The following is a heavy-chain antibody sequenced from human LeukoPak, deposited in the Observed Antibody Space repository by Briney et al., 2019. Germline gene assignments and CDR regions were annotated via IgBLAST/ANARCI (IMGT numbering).Heavy chain of an antibody. CDR2: IYSGGST. Sequence: GGSLRLSCAASGFTVSSNYMSWVRQAPGTRLEWVSVIYSGGSTYYADSVKGRFTISRDNSKNTLYLQMYSLRAEDTAVYYCARIDDSSGYEYDYWGQGTLVTVSS. CDR3: ARIDDSSGYEYDY. V-gene: IGHV3-53*01. D-gene: IGHD3-22*01. CDR1: GFTVSSNY. J-gene: IGHJ4*02.